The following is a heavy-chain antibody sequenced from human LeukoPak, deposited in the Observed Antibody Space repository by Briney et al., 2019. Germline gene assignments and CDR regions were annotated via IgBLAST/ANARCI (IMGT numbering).Heavy chain of an antibody. V-gene: IGHV3-21*01. J-gene: IGHJ4*02. CDR3: AREESYGDYTIDY. CDR2: ISSSSSYI. Sequence: PGGSLRLSCAASGFTFSSYSMNWVRQAPGKGLEWVSSISSSSSYIYYADSVKGRFTISRDNAKNSLYLQMNSLRAEDTAVYYCAREESYGDYTIDYWGQGTLVTVSS. D-gene: IGHD4-17*01. CDR1: GFTFSSYS.